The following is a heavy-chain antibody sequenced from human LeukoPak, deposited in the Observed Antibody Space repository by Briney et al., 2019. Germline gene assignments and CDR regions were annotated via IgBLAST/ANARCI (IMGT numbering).Heavy chain of an antibody. CDR2: IYYSGST. V-gene: IGHV4-31*03. CDR1: GGSISSGGYY. D-gene: IGHD3-22*01. CDR3: ARGAYYYDSSGYYWAHWFDP. J-gene: IGHJ5*02. Sequence: SETLSLTCTVSGGSISSGGYYWSWIRQHPGKGLEWIGYIYYSGSTYYNPSLKSRVTISVDTSKNQFSLKLSSVTAADTAVYYCARGAYYYDSSGYYWAHWFDPWGQGTLVTVSS.